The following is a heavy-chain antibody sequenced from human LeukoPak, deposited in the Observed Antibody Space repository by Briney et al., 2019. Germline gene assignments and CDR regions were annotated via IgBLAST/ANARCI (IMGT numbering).Heavy chain of an antibody. CDR2: INQDESAR. D-gene: IGHD2-15*01. CDR3: ARSRYCSGGSCYLGY. J-gene: IGHJ4*02. CDR1: GFTLTTYW. Sequence: GGSLRLSCAASGFTLTTYWMSWVRQAPGKGLEWVANINQDESARYYLDSVKGRFTISRDNAQNSLYLQMNSLRAEDTAVYYCARSRYCSGGSCYLGYWGQGTLVTVSS. V-gene: IGHV3-7*04.